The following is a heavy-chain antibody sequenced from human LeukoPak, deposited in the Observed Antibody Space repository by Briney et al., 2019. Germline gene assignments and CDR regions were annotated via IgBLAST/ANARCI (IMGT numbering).Heavy chain of an antibody. D-gene: IGHD3-22*01. CDR3: ASLHPNYYDSSGYSH. CDR1: GGTFSSYA. Sequence: VKVSCKASGGTFSSYAISWVRQAPGQGLEWMGGIIPILGIANYAQKFQGRVTITADKSTSTAYMELSSLRSEDTAVYYCASLHPNYYDSSGYSHWGQGTLVTVSS. CDR2: IIPILGIA. V-gene: IGHV1-69*10. J-gene: IGHJ4*02.